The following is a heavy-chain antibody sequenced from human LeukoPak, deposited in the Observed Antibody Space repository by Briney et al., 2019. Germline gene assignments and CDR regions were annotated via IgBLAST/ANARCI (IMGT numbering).Heavy chain of an antibody. J-gene: IGHJ6*02. CDR2: ISGYNGDT. CDR1: GYTFTGSF. D-gene: IGHD2-15*01. CDR3: ARAGADSAAYFYYAMDV. Sequence: ASVKVSCKASGYTFTGSFMHWVRQAPGQGLEWMGWISGYNGDTHYAQNLQDRVTMTTDTSTSTAYMDVRSLRSDDTAVYYCARAGADSAAYFYYAMDVWGQGTTVIVSS. V-gene: IGHV1-18*04.